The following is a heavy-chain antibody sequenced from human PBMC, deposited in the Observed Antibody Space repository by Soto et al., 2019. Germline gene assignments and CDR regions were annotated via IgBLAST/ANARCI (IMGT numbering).Heavy chain of an antibody. Sequence: ASVKVSCKASGYTFTRYYIHWVRQAPGQGLEWMGIINPSGGSTAYAQKFQDRVTMTRDTSTSTVYMELSSLRFEDTAVYYCTRGVVDCGGICPHNCFDPWGQGTLVTVSS. D-gene: IGHD2-15*01. CDR1: GYTFTRYY. CDR2: INPSGGST. CDR3: TRGVVDCGGICPHNCFDP. J-gene: IGHJ5*02. V-gene: IGHV1-46*03.